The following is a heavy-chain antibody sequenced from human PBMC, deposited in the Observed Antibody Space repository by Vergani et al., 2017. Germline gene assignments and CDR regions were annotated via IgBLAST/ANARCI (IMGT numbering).Heavy chain of an antibody. CDR3: ACDRRFPGSYCHLGL. V-gene: IGHV4-61*02. Sequence: QVQLQESGSGLLNPSQTLSLTCTVSGDSISSDNLYWHWLRQPAGKGLEWIGRFYSSGIYNYNPSLKSRVSMSLDTSKNQFSLHLTSVTAADSATYDCACDRRFPGSYCHLGLWGQGALVNVSS. CDR1: GDSISSDNLY. D-gene: IGHD1-26*01. J-gene: IGHJ1*01. CDR2: FYSSGIY.